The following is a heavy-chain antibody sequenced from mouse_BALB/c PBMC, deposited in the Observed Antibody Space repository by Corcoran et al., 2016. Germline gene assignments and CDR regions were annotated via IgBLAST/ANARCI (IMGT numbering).Heavy chain of an antibody. Sequence: QIQLVQSGPELKKPGETVRISCKASGYTFTTAGMQWVQKMPGKGLKWIGWINTHSGVPKYAEDFKGRFAFSLETSANTAYLQISNLKNEDTATYFCARRGNYALDYGGQGTTLTVSS. CDR2: INTHSGVP. CDR1: GYTFTTAG. V-gene: IGHV9-4*02. D-gene: IGHD2-1*01. J-gene: IGHJ2*01. CDR3: ARRGNYALDY.